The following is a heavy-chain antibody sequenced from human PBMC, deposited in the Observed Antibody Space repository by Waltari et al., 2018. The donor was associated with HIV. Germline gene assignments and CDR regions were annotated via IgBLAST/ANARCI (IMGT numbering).Heavy chain of an antibody. V-gene: IGHV4-38-2*01. D-gene: IGHD3-9*01. CDR1: AYSVNSNYY. Sequence: QIHLKESGPGLVKPSETLSLTCVVSAYSVNSNYYWGCVRQPPGKALEWLGNIFHSGSTNYSPSLKGRLTMSVDTSKNSFSLKLESVTAADSAVYYCARINYDILTGHFHHAFDVWGQGMPVTVSS. CDR2: IFHSGST. J-gene: IGHJ3*01. CDR3: ARINYDILTGHFHHAFDV.